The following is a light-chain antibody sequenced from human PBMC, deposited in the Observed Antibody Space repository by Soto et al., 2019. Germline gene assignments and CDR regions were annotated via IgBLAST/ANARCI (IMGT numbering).Light chain of an antibody. CDR1: SSDVGGYNY. J-gene: IGLJ1*01. Sequence: VLTQPASVSWSPGQSITISCTGTSSDVGGYNYVSWYQHHPGKAPKLMIYDVSNRPSGVSNRFSGSKSGNTASLTISGLQPEDEADYYCSSYTTSNTRQIVFGTGTKVTVL. CDR3: SSYTTSNTRQIV. CDR2: DVS. V-gene: IGLV2-14*03.